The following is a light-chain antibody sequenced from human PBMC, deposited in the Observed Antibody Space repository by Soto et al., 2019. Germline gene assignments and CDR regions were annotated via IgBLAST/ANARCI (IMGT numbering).Light chain of an antibody. CDR1: ALPKQY. J-gene: IGLJ1*01. CDR2: KDS. CDR3: QSADSSGYV. V-gene: IGLV3-25*03. Sequence: SYELTQPPSVSVSPGQTARITCSGDALPKQYAYWYQQKPGQAPVVVIYKDSERPSGIPERFSGSSSGTTVTLTISGVQAEDEADYYCQSADSSGYVFGTGTKLTVL.